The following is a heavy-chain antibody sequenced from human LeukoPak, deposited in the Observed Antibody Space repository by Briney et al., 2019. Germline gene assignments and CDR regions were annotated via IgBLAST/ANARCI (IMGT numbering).Heavy chain of an antibody. V-gene: IGHV4-39*07. J-gene: IGHJ3*02. CDR2: INHSGST. CDR3: AREVLLWFGELRLGAFDI. Sequence: SETLSLTCTVSGGSISSGDYYWSWIRQPPGKGLEWIGEINHSGSTNYNPSLKSRVTISVDTSKNQFSLKLSSVTAADTAVYYCAREVLLWFGELRLGAFDIWGQGTMVTVSS. CDR1: GGSISSGDYY. D-gene: IGHD3-10*01.